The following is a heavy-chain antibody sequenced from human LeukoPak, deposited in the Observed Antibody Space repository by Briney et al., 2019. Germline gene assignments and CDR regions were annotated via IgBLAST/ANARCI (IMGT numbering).Heavy chain of an antibody. CDR2: ISSSSSSM. V-gene: IGHV3-48*02. D-gene: IGHD2-15*01. CDR3: ARRVVGCSGGSCRYWYFDL. J-gene: IGHJ2*01. CDR1: GFTFSRYT. Sequence: GGSLRLSCAASGFTFSRYTMDWVRQAPGKGLEWVSNISSSSSSMYYADSVKGRLTISRDNAKNSLYLQMNSLRDEDTAVYYCARRVVGCSGGSCRYWYFDLWGRGTLVTVSS.